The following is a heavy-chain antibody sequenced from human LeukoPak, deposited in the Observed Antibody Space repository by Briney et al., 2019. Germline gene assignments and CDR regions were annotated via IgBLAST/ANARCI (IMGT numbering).Heavy chain of an antibody. CDR1: GNTLSEFS. J-gene: IGHJ4*02. V-gene: IGHV1-24*01. D-gene: IGHD6-19*01. Sequence: ASVKVSCKVSGNTLSEFSIHWVRQAPGKGLEWMGGFDPESAKTIYAQNFQGRLTVTEDPSTDTAYMQLSSLRSEDTAVYYCARDRGPRVAVAGIDYWGQGTLVTVSS. CDR2: FDPESAKT. CDR3: ARDRGPRVAVAGIDY.